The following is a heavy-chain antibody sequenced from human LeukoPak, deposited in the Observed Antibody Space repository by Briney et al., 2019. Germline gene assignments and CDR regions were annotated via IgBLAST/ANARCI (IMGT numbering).Heavy chain of an antibody. J-gene: IGHJ5*02. Sequence: SETLSLTCTVSGYSISSGYYWGWIRQPPGKGLEWIGSIYHSGSTYYNPSLKSRVTISVDTSKNQFSLKQSSVTAADTAVYYCARGKGGGNSDWFDPWGQGTLVTVSS. CDR3: ARGKGGGNSDWFDP. D-gene: IGHD4-23*01. V-gene: IGHV4-38-2*02. CDR2: IYHSGST. CDR1: GYSISSGYY.